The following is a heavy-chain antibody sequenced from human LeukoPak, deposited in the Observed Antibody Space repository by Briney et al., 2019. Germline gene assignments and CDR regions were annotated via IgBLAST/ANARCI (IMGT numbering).Heavy chain of an antibody. CDR1: GYTFTSYG. J-gene: IGHJ3*02. CDR2: INTNTGNP. CDR3: ARDESWDRNAFDI. V-gene: IGHV7-4-1*02. Sequence: GASVKVSCKASGYTFTSYGISWVRQAPGQGLEWMGWINTNTGNPTYAQGFTGRFVFSLDTSVSTAYLQISSLKAEDTAVYYCARDESWDRNAFDIWGQGTMVTVSS. D-gene: IGHD1-26*01.